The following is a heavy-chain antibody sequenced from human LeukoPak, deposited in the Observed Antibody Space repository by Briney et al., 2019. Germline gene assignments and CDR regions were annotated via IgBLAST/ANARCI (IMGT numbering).Heavy chain of an antibody. CDR3: VADTDYDAFDI. CDR1: GFTVRSSY. Sequence: GGSLRLSCAASGFTVRSSYMNWVRQAPGKGLEWVSVIYNGETKVYADSVKGRFTISRDNSENTLHLQMNSLRAEDTAVYYCVADTDYDAFDIWGQGTRVTVSS. CDR2: IYNGETK. V-gene: IGHV3-53*01. D-gene: IGHD4-11*01. J-gene: IGHJ3*02.